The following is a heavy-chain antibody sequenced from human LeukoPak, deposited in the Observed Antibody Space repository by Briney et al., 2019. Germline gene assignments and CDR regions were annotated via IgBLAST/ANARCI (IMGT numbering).Heavy chain of an antibody. CDR3: ATVYPERLLATHDDAFDI. CDR2: MSPNSGNT. CDR1: GYTFTSYD. V-gene: IGHV1-8*01. J-gene: IGHJ3*02. D-gene: IGHD1-20*01. Sequence: ASVKVSCKASGYTFTSYDINRVRQATGQGLEWMGWMSPNSGNTGYAQKFQGRVTMTRNNSISTAYVELSSLRSEDTAVYYCATVYPERLLATHDDAFDIWGQGTMVTVSS.